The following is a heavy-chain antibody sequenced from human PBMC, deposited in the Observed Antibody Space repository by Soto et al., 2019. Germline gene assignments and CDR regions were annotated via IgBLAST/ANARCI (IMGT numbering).Heavy chain of an antibody. CDR2: IWYHGSNK. CDR1: GFPFSNYG. CDR3: ARDRDPGQWLTTNYFDY. V-gene: IGHV3-33*01. D-gene: IGHD6-19*01. Sequence: QVQLVESGGGVVQPGGSLRLSCAASGFPFSNYGMHWVRQAPGKALEWVAVIWYHGSNKYYADSVKGRFTISRDNSKNTLYLQMNSLRAEDTAVYYCARDRDPGQWLTTNYFDYWGQGTLVTVSS. J-gene: IGHJ4*02.